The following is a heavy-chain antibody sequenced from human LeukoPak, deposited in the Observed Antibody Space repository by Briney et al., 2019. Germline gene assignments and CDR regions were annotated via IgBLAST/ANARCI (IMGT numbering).Heavy chain of an antibody. CDR2: IIPIFGTA. V-gene: IGHV1-69*05. J-gene: IGHJ5*02. CDR3: ASVPAAISRWFDP. D-gene: IGHD2-2*01. Sequence: ASVKVSCKASGGTFSSYAIIWVRQAPGQGLEWMGGIIPIFGTANYAQKFQGRVTITTDESTSTAYMELSSLRSEDTAVYYCASVPAAISRWFDPWGQGTLVAVSS. CDR1: GGTFSSYA.